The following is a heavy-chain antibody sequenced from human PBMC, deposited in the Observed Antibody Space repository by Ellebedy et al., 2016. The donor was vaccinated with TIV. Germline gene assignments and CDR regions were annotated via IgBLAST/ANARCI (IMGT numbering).Heavy chain of an antibody. CDR2: INPSGGST. CDR1: GYTLTSYY. V-gene: IGHV1-46*01. Sequence: ASVKVSCKASGYTLTSYYMHWARQAPGQGLEWMGIINPSGGSTSYAQKFQGRVTMTRDTSTSTVYMELSSLRSEDTAVYYCARDLRDSSSSRYYYGMDVWGQGTTVTVSS. D-gene: IGHD6-6*01. J-gene: IGHJ6*02. CDR3: ARDLRDSSSSRYYYGMDV.